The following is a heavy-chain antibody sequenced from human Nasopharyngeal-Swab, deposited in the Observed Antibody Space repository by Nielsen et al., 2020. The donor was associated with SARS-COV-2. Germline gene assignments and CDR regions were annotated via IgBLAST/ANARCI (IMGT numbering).Heavy chain of an antibody. D-gene: IGHD2-2*01. J-gene: IGHJ6*03. V-gene: IGHV1-2*04. CDR2: IDPNRGGT. CDR3: ARAAQGYCSSTSCYSIPEYYYYYMDV. Sequence: WVRQAPGQGLEGMGWIDPNRGGTNYAQKFQGWVTMTRDTSISTAYMELSRLRSDDTAVYYCARAAQGYCSSTSCYSIPEYYYYYMDVWGKGTTVTVSS.